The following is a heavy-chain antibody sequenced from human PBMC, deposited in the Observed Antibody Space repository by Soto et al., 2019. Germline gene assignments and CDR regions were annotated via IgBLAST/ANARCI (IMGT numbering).Heavy chain of an antibody. V-gene: IGHV1-18*01. J-gene: IGHJ4*02. CDR2: ISAYNGNT. CDR1: GYTFTSYG. D-gene: IGHD3-10*01. Sequence: ASVKVSCKASGYTFTSYGISWVRQAPGQGLEWMGWISAYNGNTNYAQKLQGRVTMTTDTSTSTAYMELRSLRSDDTAVYYCARDYTPYYYGSGPAPFAYWGQGTLVTVSS. CDR3: ARDYTPYYYGSGPAPFAY.